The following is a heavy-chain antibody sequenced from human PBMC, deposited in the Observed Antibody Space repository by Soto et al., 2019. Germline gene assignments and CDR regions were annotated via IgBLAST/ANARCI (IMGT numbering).Heavy chain of an antibody. CDR2: ISPHKNNT. CDR1: GYTFSRIG. J-gene: IGHJ4*02. CDR3: ARDLDGSGSYYTKY. D-gene: IGHD3-10*01. V-gene: IGHV1-18*01. Sequence: SVKVSYRTSGYTFSRIGMILVRQAPGQGLEWMGWISPHKNNTYYAQRLQGRVTMTTDTSTRTAYMDLSSLRSDDTAVYFCARDLDGSGSYYTKYWGQGTLVTVSS.